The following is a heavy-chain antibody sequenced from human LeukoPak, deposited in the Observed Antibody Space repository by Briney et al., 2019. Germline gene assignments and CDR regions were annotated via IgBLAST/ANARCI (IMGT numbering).Heavy chain of an antibody. J-gene: IGHJ4*02. V-gene: IGHV3-74*01. CDR2: INIDGGST. Sequence: RGSPRLSCAPSGVTFCRYWMHWVRQAPGKGLVWGSRINIDGGSTLSVDSAKGRFTISRDNAKNTLYLQMTGLSAEDTAVYYCARGSSGWNDNYWGQGTLVTVSS. D-gene: IGHD6-19*01. CDR1: GVTFCRYW. CDR3: ARGSSGWNDNY.